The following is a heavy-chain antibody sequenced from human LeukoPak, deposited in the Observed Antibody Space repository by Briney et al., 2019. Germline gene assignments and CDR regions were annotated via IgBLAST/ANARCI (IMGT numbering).Heavy chain of an antibody. CDR3: ARAAADFDY. J-gene: IGHJ4*02. Sequence: ASVKVSCKASGYTFTGYYMHWVRQAPGQGLEWMGWINPNSGGTNYAQKFQGRVTMTRDTSTSTVYMELSSLRSEDTAVYYCARAAADFDYWGQGTLVTVSS. CDR2: INPNSGGT. V-gene: IGHV1-2*02. CDR1: GYTFTGYY. D-gene: IGHD6-13*01.